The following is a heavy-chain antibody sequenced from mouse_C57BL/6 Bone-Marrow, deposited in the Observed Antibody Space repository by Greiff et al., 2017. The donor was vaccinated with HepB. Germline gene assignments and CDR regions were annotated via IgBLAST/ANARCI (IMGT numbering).Heavy chain of an antibody. V-gene: IGHV2-5*01. Sequence: QVQLKESGPGLVQPSQSLSITCTVSGFSLTSYGVHWVRQSPGKGLEWLGVIWRGGSTDYNAAFMSRLSITKDNSKSQVFFKMNSLQADDTAIYYCAKNPELGRDYYAMDYWGQGTSVTVSS. CDR2: IWRGGST. D-gene: IGHD4-1*01. J-gene: IGHJ4*01. CDR1: GFSLTSYG. CDR3: AKNPELGRDYYAMDY.